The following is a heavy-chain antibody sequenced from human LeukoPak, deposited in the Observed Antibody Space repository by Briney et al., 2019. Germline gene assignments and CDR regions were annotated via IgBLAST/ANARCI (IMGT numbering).Heavy chain of an antibody. Sequence: ASVKVSCKASGYTFTSYGISWVRQAPGQGLERMGRINPNSGGTNYAQKFQGRVTMTRDTSISTAYMELSRLRSDDTAVYYCARVYGDFDYWGQGTLVTVSS. CDR3: ARVYGDFDY. J-gene: IGHJ4*02. CDR1: GYTFTSYG. D-gene: IGHD4-17*01. V-gene: IGHV1-2*06. CDR2: INPNSGGT.